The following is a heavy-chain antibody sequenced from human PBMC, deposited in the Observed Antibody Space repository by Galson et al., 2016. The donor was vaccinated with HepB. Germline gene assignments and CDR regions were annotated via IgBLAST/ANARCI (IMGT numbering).Heavy chain of an antibody. CDR1: GGNFSSYY. D-gene: IGHD3-3*01. Sequence: SVKVSCTASGGNFSSYYINWVRQAAGQGLEWMGGIIHIFHTANYAQNFQGRVTITESSGTAYMELSSLRSDDTAVYYCATRGVGSFGVGYFNDWGRGTLVTVSS. J-gene: IGHJ4*02. V-gene: IGHV1-69*13. CDR2: IIHIFHTA. CDR3: ATRGVGSFGVGYFND.